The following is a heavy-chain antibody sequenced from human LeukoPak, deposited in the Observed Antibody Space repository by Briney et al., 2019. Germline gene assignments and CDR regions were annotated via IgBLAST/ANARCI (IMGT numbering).Heavy chain of an antibody. CDR3: AAVPNANAWYWDDAFDI. Sequence: ASVKVSCKASGYTFTGYYMHWVRQAPGQGLEWMGWINPKSGGTKYEQKFQDRVTMTRDTSISTVYMEVSNLRSDDTAVYYCAAVPNANAWYWDDAFDIWGQGTMVTVSS. J-gene: IGHJ3*02. CDR1: GYTFTGYY. V-gene: IGHV1-2*02. CDR2: INPKSGGT. D-gene: IGHD2-8*02.